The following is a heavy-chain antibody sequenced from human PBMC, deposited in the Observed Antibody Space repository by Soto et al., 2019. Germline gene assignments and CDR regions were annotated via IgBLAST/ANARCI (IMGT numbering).Heavy chain of an antibody. CDR1: GYTFTSYG. Sequence: QVQLVQSGAEVKKPGASVKVSCKASGYTFTSYGISWVRQAPGQGLEWMGWISAYNGNTNYAQKLKGRVTMTTDTSTSTAYMELRSLRSDDTAVYYCAGGRYYYDSSGYSNYYYGMDVWGQGTTVTVSS. J-gene: IGHJ6*02. CDR2: ISAYNGNT. V-gene: IGHV1-18*01. CDR3: AGGRYYYDSSGYSNYYYGMDV. D-gene: IGHD3-22*01.